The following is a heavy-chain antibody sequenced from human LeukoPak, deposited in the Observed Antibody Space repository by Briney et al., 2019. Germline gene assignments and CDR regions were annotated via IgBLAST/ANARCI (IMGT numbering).Heavy chain of an antibody. CDR1: GYTFTDYY. J-gene: IGHJ3*01. V-gene: IGHV1-2*02. CDR3: ARVGFERPRSSVTVVRGVIRPNAFDL. D-gene: IGHD3-10*01. CDR2: INPNSGDT. Sequence: ASVKVSCKASGYTFTDYYMHWVRQAPGQGLEWMGRINPNSGDTKYAQNFQGRVTMTRDTSIDTAYMELSRLRSDDTAVYYCARVGFERPRSSVTVVRGVIRPNAFDLWGQGTMVTVSS.